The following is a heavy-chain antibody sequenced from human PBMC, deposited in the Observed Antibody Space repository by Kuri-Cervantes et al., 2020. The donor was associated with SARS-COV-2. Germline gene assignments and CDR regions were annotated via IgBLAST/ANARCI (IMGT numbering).Heavy chain of an antibody. J-gene: IGHJ4*02. CDR3: ARHDFQVEVSFPY. V-gene: IGHV4-39*01. CDR2: IYYSGST. D-gene: IGHD3/OR15-3a*01. Sequence: SETLSLTCTVSGGSISSSSYYWGWIRQPPGKGLEWIGSIYYSGSTYYNPSLKSRVTISVDTSKNQFSLKLSSVTAADTAVYYCARHDFQVEVSFPYWGQGTLVTVSS. CDR1: GGSISSSSYY.